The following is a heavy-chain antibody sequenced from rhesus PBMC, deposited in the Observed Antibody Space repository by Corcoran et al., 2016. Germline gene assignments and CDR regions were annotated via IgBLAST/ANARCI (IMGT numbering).Heavy chain of an antibody. Sequence: VQLVQSGAEVKQPGASGKLSCQASGYTFTDHYLTWVRQAPGKVLEWMGRVDPEDGEADYAQKCQDRVTITADMSTDTAYMELSSLRSEDTAVYYCARGQRVFDYWGQGVLVTVSS. V-gene: IGHV1-111*02. D-gene: IGHD5-24*01. CDR1: GYTFTDHY. J-gene: IGHJ4*01. CDR2: VDPEDGEA. CDR3: ARGQRVFDY.